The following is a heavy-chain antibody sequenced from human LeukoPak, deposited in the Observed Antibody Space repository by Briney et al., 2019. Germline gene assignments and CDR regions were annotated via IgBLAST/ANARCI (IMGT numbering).Heavy chain of an antibody. V-gene: IGHV4-4*09. CDR1: GGSITSYY. Sequence: SETLSLTCTVSGGSITSYYWGWIRQPPGKGLEWIGYIYNGGSAKYNPSLKSRVTISIDTSKNQFSLKLSSVTAADTAVYYCARLVGGVTRRWSYYYYYMDVWGKGTTVTVPS. CDR2: IYNGGSA. J-gene: IGHJ6*03. CDR3: ARLVGGVTRRWSYYYYYMDV. D-gene: IGHD2-15*01.